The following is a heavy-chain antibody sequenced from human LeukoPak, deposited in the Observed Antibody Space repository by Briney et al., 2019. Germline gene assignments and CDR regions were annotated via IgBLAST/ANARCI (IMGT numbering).Heavy chain of an antibody. CDR1: GGSFSGYY. V-gene: IGHV4-34*01. J-gene: IGHJ6*03. CDR2: INHSGST. D-gene: IGHD4-17*01. Sequence: SETLSLTCAVYGGSFSGYYWSWIRQPPGKGLEWIGEINHSGSTNYNPSLKSRVTISVDTSKNQFSLKLSSVTAADTAVYYCARAYGRYYYYYYMDVWGKGTTVTVSS. CDR3: ARAYGRYYYYYYMDV.